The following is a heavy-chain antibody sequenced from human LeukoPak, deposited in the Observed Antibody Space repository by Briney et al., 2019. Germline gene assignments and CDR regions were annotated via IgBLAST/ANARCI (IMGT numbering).Heavy chain of an antibody. D-gene: IGHD3-22*01. V-gene: IGHV4-4*07. CDR2: IYTSGST. J-gene: IGHJ3*02. Sequence: SETLSLTCTVSGGSISSYYWSWIRQPAGKGLEWIGRIYTSGSTNYNPSLKSRVTMSVDTSKNQFSLKLSSVTAADTAVYYCARNAADSSGYKDAFDIWGQGTMVTVSS. CDR1: GGSISSYY. CDR3: ARNAADSSGYKDAFDI.